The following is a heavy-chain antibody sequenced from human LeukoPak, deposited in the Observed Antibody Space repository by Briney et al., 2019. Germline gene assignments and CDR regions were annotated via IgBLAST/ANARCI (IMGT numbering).Heavy chain of an antibody. CDR2: IYYSGST. CDR1: GGSISSASYY. CDR3: ARDWSSSSYTYYYYYMDV. V-gene: IGHV4-39*07. J-gene: IGHJ6*03. Sequence: SETLSLTCTVSGGSISSASYYWGWIRQPPGKGLEWIGTIYYSGSTYYNPSLKSRVTISVDTSKNQVSLKLRSVTAADTAVYHCARDWSSSSYTYYYYYMDVWGKGTTVTVSS. D-gene: IGHD6-6*01.